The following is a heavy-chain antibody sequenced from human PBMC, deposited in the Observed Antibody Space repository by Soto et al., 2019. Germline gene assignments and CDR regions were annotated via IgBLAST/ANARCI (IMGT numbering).Heavy chain of an antibody. CDR1: GYSITSYW. J-gene: IGHJ4*02. CDR2: IYPGDSNT. Sequence: PGESLKXSCKGSGYSITSYWIGWVRLMPGKGLEWMGIIYPGDSNTRYSPSFQGQVTISADKSIRTAYLQWSSLMASDTAMYYCARVGCLSTGCQNRYDYWGQGTLVTVSS. V-gene: IGHV5-51*01. CDR3: ARVGCLSTGCQNRYDY. D-gene: IGHD2-2*01.